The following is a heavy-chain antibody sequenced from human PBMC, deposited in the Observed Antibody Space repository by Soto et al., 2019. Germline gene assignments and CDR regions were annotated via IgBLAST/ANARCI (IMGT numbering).Heavy chain of an antibody. V-gene: IGHV4-39*07. CDR2: INYGGNS. Sequence: PSETLSLTCTVSGDSVSSSSFYWGWIRQPPGKGLEWIGSINYGGNSFYNPSLKSRVTISADTSKNQFSLKLSSVTAADTAVYYCARDLWGYCGTDCYPLDVWGQGTTVTVSS. J-gene: IGHJ6*02. CDR1: GDSVSSSSFY. D-gene: IGHD2-21*02. CDR3: ARDLWGYCGTDCYPLDV.